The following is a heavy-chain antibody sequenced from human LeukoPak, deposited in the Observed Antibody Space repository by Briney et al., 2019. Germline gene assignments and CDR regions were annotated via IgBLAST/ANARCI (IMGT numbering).Heavy chain of an antibody. CDR1: GYTFTNYY. D-gene: IGHD3-22*01. CDR2: INPSGGST. V-gene: IGHV1-46*01. Sequence: GASVSVSCTTSGYTFTNYYMHWVRQAPGQGLEWMGIINPSGGSTSYAQKFQGRVTMTRDTSTSTVYMELSSLRSEDTAVYYCARDAASSVYYWDWGQGTLVTVSS. J-gene: IGHJ4*02. CDR3: ARDAASSVYYWD.